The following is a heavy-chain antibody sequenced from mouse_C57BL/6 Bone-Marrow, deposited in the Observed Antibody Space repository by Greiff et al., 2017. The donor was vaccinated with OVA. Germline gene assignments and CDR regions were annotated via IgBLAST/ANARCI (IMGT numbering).Heavy chain of an antibody. J-gene: IGHJ4*01. CDR3: TRGYSNYYAMDY. Sequence: VKLVESGAELVRPGASVTLSCKASGYTFTDYEMHWVKQTPVHGLEWIGAIDPETGGTAYNQKFKGKAILTAVKSSSTAYMELRSLTSEDSAVYYCTRGYSNYYAMDYWGQGTSVTVSS. V-gene: IGHV1-15*01. D-gene: IGHD2-5*01. CDR1: GYTFTDYE. CDR2: IDPETGGT.